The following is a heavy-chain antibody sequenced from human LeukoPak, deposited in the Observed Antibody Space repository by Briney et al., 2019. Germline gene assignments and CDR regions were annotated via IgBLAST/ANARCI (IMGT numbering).Heavy chain of an antibody. V-gene: IGHV3-11*04. D-gene: IGHD3-10*01. Sequence: PGGSLRLSCAASGFIFSDYYMTWIRQAPGKGLEWISYISSSGTTNYYADSVKGRFTISRDNAKNSLYLQMNSLRAEDTAVYYCAGSGEHNWFDPWGQGTLVTVSS. CDR3: AGSGEHNWFDP. CDR2: ISSSGTTN. CDR1: GFIFSDYY. J-gene: IGHJ5*02.